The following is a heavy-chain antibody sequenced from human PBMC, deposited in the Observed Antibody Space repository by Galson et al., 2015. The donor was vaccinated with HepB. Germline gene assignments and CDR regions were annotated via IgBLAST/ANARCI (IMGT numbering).Heavy chain of an antibody. CDR2: IYSGGST. V-gene: IGHV3-53*04. D-gene: IGHD7-27*01. CDR1: GFTVSSNY. J-gene: IGHJ6*02. Sequence: SLRLSCAASGFTVSSNYMSWVRQAPGKGLEWVSVIYSGGSTYYADSVKGRFTISRHNSKNTLYLQMNSLSAEDTAVYYCARDNWGSSGVYGMDVWGQGTTVTVSS. CDR3: ARDNWGSSGVYGMDV.